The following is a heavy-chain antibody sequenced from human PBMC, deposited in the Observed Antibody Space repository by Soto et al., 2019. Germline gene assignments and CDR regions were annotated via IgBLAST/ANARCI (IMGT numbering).Heavy chain of an antibody. J-gene: IGHJ4*01. D-gene: IGHD2-15*01. CDR3: TNARCSGNPCSVPAY. CDR1: GFTFSSYT. V-gene: IGHV3-23*01. CDR2: ISDNCGSP. Sequence: PGGSLRLSCAASGFTFSSYTIAWVRLAPGKGLELVSAISDNCGSPYYADSVQGRFTISRDNTKNTLFLLMHSLIAADNATYYCTNARCSGNPCSVPAYWGHGNLVTVS.